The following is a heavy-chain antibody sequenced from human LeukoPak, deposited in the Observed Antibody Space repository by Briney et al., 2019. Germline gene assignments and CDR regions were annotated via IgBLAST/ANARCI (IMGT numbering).Heavy chain of an antibody. D-gene: IGHD6-19*01. V-gene: IGHV3-20*04. CDR3: ARDRGAARLSSGWYPYYYYYYMDV. J-gene: IGHJ6*03. CDR1: GFTFDDYG. Sequence: GGSLRLSCAASGFTFDDYGMTWVRQAPGKGLEWVSGINWNGGSTGYADSVKGRFTISRDNAKNSLYLQMNSLRAEDTAVYYCARDRGAARLSSGWYPYYYYYYMDVWGKGTTVTVSS. CDR2: INWNGGST.